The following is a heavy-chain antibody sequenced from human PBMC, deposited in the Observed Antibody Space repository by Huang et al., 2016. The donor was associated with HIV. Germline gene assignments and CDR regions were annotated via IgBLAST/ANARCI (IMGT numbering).Heavy chain of an antibody. CDR1: GYTFSTYS. Sequence: EVQLVESGGGLAQPGGSLRLSCVASGYTFSTYSMNWVRQALVKGLEWVSYIRKTSGATSGAESVKGRFTVSRDNVKNSLYLQMNRLRVEETAMYYCVRDSSSGLQLRYWGQGALVIVS. J-gene: IGHJ4*02. V-gene: IGHV3-48*01. CDR3: VRDSSSGLQLRY. CDR2: IRKTSGAT. D-gene: IGHD3-22*01.